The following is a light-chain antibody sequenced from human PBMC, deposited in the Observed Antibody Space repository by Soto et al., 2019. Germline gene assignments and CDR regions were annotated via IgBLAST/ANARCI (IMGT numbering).Light chain of an antibody. Sequence: QSVLTQPASVSGSPGQWIAISCTGTSSDVGGYNYVSWYQQHPGKAPKLMIYDDSNRPSGVSNRFSGSKSGNTASLTISGLQAEDEADYYCSSYTSSSTLPYVFGTGTKVTVL. CDR2: DDS. CDR1: SSDVGGYNY. J-gene: IGLJ1*01. V-gene: IGLV2-14*01. CDR3: SSYTSSSTLPYV.